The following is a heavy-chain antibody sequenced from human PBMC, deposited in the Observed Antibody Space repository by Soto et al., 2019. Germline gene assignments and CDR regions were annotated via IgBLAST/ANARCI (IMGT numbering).Heavy chain of an antibody. CDR1: GFTVSSNY. CDR3: AKALNWNYFFDY. Sequence: HPGGSLRLSCAASGFTVSSNYMSWVRQAPGKGLEWVSVIYSGGSTYYADSVKGRFTISRDNSKNTLYLQMDSLRAEDTAVYYCAKALNWNYFFDYWGQGTLVTVSS. V-gene: IGHV3-53*01. J-gene: IGHJ4*02. CDR2: IYSGGST. D-gene: IGHD1-7*01.